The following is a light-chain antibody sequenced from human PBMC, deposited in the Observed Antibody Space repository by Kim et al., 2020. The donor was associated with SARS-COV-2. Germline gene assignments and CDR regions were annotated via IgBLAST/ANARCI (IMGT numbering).Light chain of an antibody. Sequence: IRMTQSPSSVSASIGDRVTITCRAGLGIGRDVAWYQQKPGTAPNLLIYGAYTLHSWVPSRFSGSGSGTDFTLTISRLQSEDFATYYCQQYYTYPSFGQGTRLEIK. CDR3: QQYYTYPS. CDR1: LGIGRD. J-gene: IGKJ5*01. CDR2: GAY. V-gene: IGKV1-8*01.